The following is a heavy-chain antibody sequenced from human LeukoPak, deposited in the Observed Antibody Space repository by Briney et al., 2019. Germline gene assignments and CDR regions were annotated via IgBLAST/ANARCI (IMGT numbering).Heavy chain of an antibody. CDR2: FDPEDGET. CDR1: GYTLTELS. D-gene: IGHD4-17*01. CDR3: ATSTPPNDYGDSYYGMDV. J-gene: IGHJ6*02. Sequence: GASVKVSCKVSGYTLTELSMHRVRQAPGKGLEWMGGFDPEDGETIYAQKFQGRVTMTEDTSTDTAYMELSSLRSEDTAVYYCATSTPPNDYGDSYYGMDVWGQGTTVTVSS. V-gene: IGHV1-24*01.